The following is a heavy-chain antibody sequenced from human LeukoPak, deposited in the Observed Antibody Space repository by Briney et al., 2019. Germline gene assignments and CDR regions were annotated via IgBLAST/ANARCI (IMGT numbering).Heavy chain of an antibody. V-gene: IGHV4-59*12. CDR3: ARDSTDYDFWSGYYTGWFDP. J-gene: IGHJ5*02. Sequence: SETLSLTCTVSGGSISSYYWSWIRQPPGKGLEWIGYIYYSGSTNYNPSLKSRVTISVDKSKNQFSLKLSSVTAADTAVYYCARDSTDYDFWSGYYTGWFDPWGQGTLVTVSS. CDR2: IYYSGST. CDR1: GGSISSYY. D-gene: IGHD3-3*01.